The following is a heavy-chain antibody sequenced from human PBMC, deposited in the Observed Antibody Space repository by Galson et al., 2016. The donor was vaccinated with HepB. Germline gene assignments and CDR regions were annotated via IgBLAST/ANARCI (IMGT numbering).Heavy chain of an antibody. Sequence: SLRLSCAGSGFTFSDYAMNWVRQPPGKGLEWVSLISTTGTSTYYADSVKGRFTISRDNSKNTLYLQMNSLRAEDTAVYYCARAEEYYDYVWGTYRPGYFDYWGQGTLVTVSS. J-gene: IGHJ4*02. D-gene: IGHD3-16*02. V-gene: IGHV3-23*01. CDR1: GFTFSDYA. CDR2: ISTTGTST. CDR3: ARAEEYYDYVWGTYRPGYFDY.